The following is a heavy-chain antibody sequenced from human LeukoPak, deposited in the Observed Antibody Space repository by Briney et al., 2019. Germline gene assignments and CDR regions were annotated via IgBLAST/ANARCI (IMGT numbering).Heavy chain of an antibody. CDR2: ISYDGNNQ. D-gene: IGHD2-15*01. Sequence: PGGSLRLSCAASGFIFGNAWMNWVRQAPGKGLEWVAFISYDGNNQYYADSVKGRFTISRDNSKNTLYLQMNNLRAEDTAIYYCARVGSRYCSGANCYDGFWGQGTLVSVSS. CDR1: GFIFGNAW. J-gene: IGHJ4*02. CDR3: ARVGSRYCSGANCYDGF. V-gene: IGHV3-30-3*01.